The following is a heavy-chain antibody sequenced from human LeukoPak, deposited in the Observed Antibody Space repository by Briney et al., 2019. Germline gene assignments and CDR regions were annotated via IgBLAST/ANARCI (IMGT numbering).Heavy chain of an antibody. CDR1: GFPFSSYW. CDR3: ARGSSVVALD. D-gene: IGHD2-15*01. CDR2: IKEDGSEK. V-gene: IGHV3-7*02. J-gene: IGHJ4*02. Sequence: PGGSLRLSCAASGFPFSSYWMSWVRQAPGKGLEWVANIKEDGSEKYYVDSVKGRFTISRDNAKNSLYLQMNSLRAEDTAVYYCARGSSVVALDWGQGTLVTVSS.